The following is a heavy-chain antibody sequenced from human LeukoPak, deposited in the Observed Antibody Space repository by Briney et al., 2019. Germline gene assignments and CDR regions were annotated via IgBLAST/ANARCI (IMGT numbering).Heavy chain of an antibody. D-gene: IGHD3-10*01. J-gene: IGHJ4*02. CDR3: ATDMLWFGEGGNDY. CDR2: ISSSSSYI. V-gene: IGHV3-21*01. Sequence: GGSLRLSCAASGFTFSSYSMNWVRQAPGKGLEWVSSISSSSSYIYYADSVKGRFTISRDNAKNSLYLQMNSLRAEDTAVYYCATDMLWFGEGGNDYWGQGTLVTVSS. CDR1: GFTFSSYS.